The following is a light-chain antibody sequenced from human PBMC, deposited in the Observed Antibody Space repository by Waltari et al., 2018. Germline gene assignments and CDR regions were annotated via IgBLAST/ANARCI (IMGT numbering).Light chain of an antibody. CDR3: QQYSTSSLYT. CDR1: QSVSRC. V-gene: IGKV1-5*03. J-gene: IGKJ2*01. CDR2: LAS. Sequence: DIQMTQSPSTLSASVGDRVTITCRASQSVSRCVAGYQQKPGKAPKFLIYLASTLESGLPSRFSGSGSGTEFTLTISSLQPDDFATYYCQQYSTSSLYTCGQGTKLEI.